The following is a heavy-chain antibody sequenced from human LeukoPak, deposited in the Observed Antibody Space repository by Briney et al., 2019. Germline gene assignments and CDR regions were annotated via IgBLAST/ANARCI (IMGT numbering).Heavy chain of an antibody. V-gene: IGHV3-23*01. J-gene: IGHJ4*02. CDR3: AKDKVGAMDFDY. Sequence: GGSLRLSCAASGFTFSSYAMSWVRQAPGKGLEWVSAISGSGGSTYYANSVKGRFTISRDNSKNTLYLQMNSLRAEDTAVYYCAKDKVGAMDFDYWGQGTLVTVSS. CDR2: ISGSGGST. CDR1: GFTFSSYA. D-gene: IGHD1-26*01.